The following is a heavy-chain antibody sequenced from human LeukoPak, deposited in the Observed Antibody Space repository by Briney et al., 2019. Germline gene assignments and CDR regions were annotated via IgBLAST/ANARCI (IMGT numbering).Heavy chain of an antibody. J-gene: IGHJ6*03. Sequence: SETLPLTCTVSGGSISSSDYYWGLIRQPPGKGLEWIGRISYSGTSYYNPSLKRRITISVDTSNNQFSLKMTSVTAADTAVYFCARLIHSYYYDSSGYYPYYYMDVWGKGTTVTVSS. D-gene: IGHD3-22*01. CDR2: ISYSGTS. V-gene: IGHV4-39*01. CDR1: GGSISSSDYY. CDR3: ARLIHSYYYDSSGYYPYYYMDV.